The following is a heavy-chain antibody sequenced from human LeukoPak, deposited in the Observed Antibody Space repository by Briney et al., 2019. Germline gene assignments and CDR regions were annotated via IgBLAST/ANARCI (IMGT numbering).Heavy chain of an antibody. D-gene: IGHD2-15*01. V-gene: IGHV3-43*02. J-gene: IGHJ4*02. CDR2: ISGDGGSA. CDR3: AKDEGYCSGGSCYEHFDY. CDR1: GFTFDDYA. Sequence: GGSLRLSCAASGFTFDDYAMHWVRQAPGKGPEWVSLISGDGGSAYYSDSVKGRFTISRDNSKNSLYLQMNSLRTEDTALYYCAKDEGYCSGGSCYEHFDYWGQGTLVTVSS.